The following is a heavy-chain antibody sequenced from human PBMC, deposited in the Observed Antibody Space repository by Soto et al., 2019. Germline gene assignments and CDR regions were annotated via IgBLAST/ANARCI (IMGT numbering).Heavy chain of an antibody. J-gene: IGHJ5*02. Sequence: PSETLSLTCTASGGSISSYYWSWIRQPPGKGLEWIGYIYYSGSTNYNPSLKSRVTISVDTSKNQFSLKLSSVTAADTAVYYCAREKSSIAVAGRASWFDPWGQGTLVTVSS. CDR1: GGSISSYY. V-gene: IGHV4-59*01. D-gene: IGHD6-19*01. CDR2: IYYSGST. CDR3: AREKSSIAVAGRASWFDP.